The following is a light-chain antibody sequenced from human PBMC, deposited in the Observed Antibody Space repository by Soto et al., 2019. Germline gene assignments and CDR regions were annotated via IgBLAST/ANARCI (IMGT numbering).Light chain of an antibody. CDR1: ESVSRN. V-gene: IGKV3-20*01. J-gene: IGKJ4*01. Sequence: EVVMTQSPATLSVSPGERATLSCRASESVSRNLAWYQQKPGQAPRLLMYGASSRATGVPDRFSGSGSGTDFTLTITRLEPEDFAVYYCHQYGTSPLTFGGGTKVDI. CDR3: HQYGTSPLT. CDR2: GAS.